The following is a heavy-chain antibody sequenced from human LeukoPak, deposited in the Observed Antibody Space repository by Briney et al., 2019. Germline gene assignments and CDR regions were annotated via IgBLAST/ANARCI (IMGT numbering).Heavy chain of an antibody. D-gene: IGHD6-19*01. CDR1: GFSFSSYS. CDR2: ISTSSSYI. CDR3: ARGASVVAGNDNAFDI. V-gene: IGHV3-21*01. Sequence: GGSLRLSCAASGFSFSSYSMNWVRQAPGKGLEWVSSISTSSSYIYYADSVKGRFTISRDNAKKSLYLQMNSLRADDTAIYYCARGASVVAGNDNAFDIWGQGTMVTVSS. J-gene: IGHJ3*02.